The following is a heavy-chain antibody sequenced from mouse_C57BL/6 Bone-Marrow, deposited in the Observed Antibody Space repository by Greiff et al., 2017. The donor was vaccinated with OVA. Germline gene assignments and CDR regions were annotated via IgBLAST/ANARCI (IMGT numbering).Heavy chain of an antibody. Sequence: QVQLQQPGAELVKPGASVKMSCKASGYTFTSYWITWVKQRPGQGLEWIGDIYPGSGSTNYNEKLQSKATLTVDTSSSTAYMPLSSLTSEDSAVYYCARGGITTVVTPDWYFGVWGTGTTVTGS. D-gene: IGHD1-1*01. CDR2: IYPGSGST. J-gene: IGHJ1*03. V-gene: IGHV1-55*01. CDR3: ARGGITTVVTPDWYFGV. CDR1: GYTFTSYW.